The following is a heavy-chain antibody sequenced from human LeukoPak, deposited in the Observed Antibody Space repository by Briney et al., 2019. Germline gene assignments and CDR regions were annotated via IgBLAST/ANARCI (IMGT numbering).Heavy chain of an antibody. CDR1: GFTFSSYA. CDR2: ISGSGGST. J-gene: IGHJ4*02. CDR3: AKITRRYSYSDY. D-gene: IGHD5-18*01. V-gene: IGHV3-23*01. Sequence: PGGSLRLSYAASGFTFSSYAMSWVRQAPGKGLEWVSAISGSGGSTYYADSVKGRFTISRDNAKITLYRQMNSLRAEDTGVYYCAKITRRYSYSDYWGQGTLVTVSS.